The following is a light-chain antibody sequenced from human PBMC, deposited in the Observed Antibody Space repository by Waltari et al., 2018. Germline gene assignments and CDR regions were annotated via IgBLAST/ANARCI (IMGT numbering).Light chain of an antibody. V-gene: IGLV3-25*03. CDR1: ALPKQY. CDR3: QSGDSSGVGV. Sequence: SYELTQPPSVSVYPGQTARITCSGDALPKQYAHWYQQKPGQVPVLLIYKDSERPSGIPERFSGSSSGTTVTLTISVVQAEDEADYYCQSGDSSGVGVFGGGTKLTVL. CDR2: KDS. J-gene: IGLJ3*02.